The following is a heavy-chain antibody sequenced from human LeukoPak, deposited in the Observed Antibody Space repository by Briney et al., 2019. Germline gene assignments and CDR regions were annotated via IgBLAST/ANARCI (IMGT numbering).Heavy chain of an antibody. CDR1: GFTFSNYG. CDR3: ARARGYSYGPNFDY. CDR2: ISSSSSYI. V-gene: IGHV3-21*01. D-gene: IGHD5-18*01. J-gene: IGHJ4*02. Sequence: PGGSLRLSCAASGFTFSNYGMHWVRQAPGKGLEWVSSISSSSSYIYYADSVKGRFTISRDNAKNSLYLQMNSLRAEDTAVYYCARARGYSYGPNFDYWGQGTLVTVSS.